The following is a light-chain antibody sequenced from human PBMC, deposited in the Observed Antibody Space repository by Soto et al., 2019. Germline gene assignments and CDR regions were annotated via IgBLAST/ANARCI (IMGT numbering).Light chain of an antibody. CDR1: QDVSNY. Sequence: DIQMTQSPSSLSASVGDRVTITFQASQDVSNYLNWYQQKLGKAPKLLIYDASNLETGVPSRFSGSGSGTYFSFTISSPQPEDFATYYCQQYSNLITFGQGTRLEIK. V-gene: IGKV1-33*01. J-gene: IGKJ5*01. CDR2: DAS. CDR3: QQYSNLIT.